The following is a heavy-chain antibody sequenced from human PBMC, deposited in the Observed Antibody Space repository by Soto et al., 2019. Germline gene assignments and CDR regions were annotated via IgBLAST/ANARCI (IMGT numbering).Heavy chain of an antibody. CDR2: VSGSGGGT. V-gene: IGHV3-23*01. D-gene: IGHD2-21*02. Sequence: GSLRLSCAASGFTFNTYGMTWVRQAPGKGLEWVSTVSGSGGGTYYADSVKGRFTISRVNSKNTMYLQMSNLRAEDTAVYFCARIGPYCGGDCYPDFDFWGLGTLVTVSS. J-gene: IGHJ4*02. CDR1: GFTFNTYG. CDR3: ARIGPYCGGDCYPDFDF.